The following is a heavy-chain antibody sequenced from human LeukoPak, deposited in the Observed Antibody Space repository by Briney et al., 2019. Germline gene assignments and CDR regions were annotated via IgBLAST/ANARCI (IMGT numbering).Heavy chain of an antibody. D-gene: IGHD2-15*01. CDR2: INPNSGGT. J-gene: IGHJ6*02. Sequence: ASVKVSCKASGYTFTGYYMHWVRQAPGQGLEWMGWINPNSGGTNYAQKFQGRVTMTRDTSISTAYMELSRLRSDDTSVYYCAXXXXXCSGGSCYSALTRYYYYGMDVWGQGTTVTVSS. V-gene: IGHV1-2*02. CDR1: GYTFTGYY. CDR3: AXXXXXCSGGSCYSALTRYYYYGMDV.